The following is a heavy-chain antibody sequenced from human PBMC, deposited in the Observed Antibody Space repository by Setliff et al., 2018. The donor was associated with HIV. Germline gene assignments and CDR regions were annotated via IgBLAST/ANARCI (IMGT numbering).Heavy chain of an antibody. CDR2: IYTSGST. J-gene: IGHJ3*02. Sequence: SETLSLTCTVSGGSINSYYWSWIRQPPGKGLEWIGHIYTSGSTNYNPSLKSRVTISVDMSKNQFSLKLNSVTAADTAVYHCARGDTYYHDSSGYVKSALDCFDIWGQGTMVTVSS. V-gene: IGHV4-4*08. CDR3: ARGDTYYHDSSGYVKSALDCFDI. D-gene: IGHD3-22*01. CDR1: GGSINSYY.